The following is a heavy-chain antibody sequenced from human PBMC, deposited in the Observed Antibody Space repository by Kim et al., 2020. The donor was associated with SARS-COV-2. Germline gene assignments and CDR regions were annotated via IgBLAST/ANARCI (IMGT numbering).Heavy chain of an antibody. Sequence: GGSLRLSCAASGFTFSNYAMSWVRQAPGKGLEWVSGIGVGGFSTYYADSVKGRFTISRDNSKNTLYLQMNSLRADDTAVYYCAQSSSGWYAFDIWGQGTMVTVSS. V-gene: IGHV3-23*01. J-gene: IGHJ3*02. CDR2: IGVGGFST. D-gene: IGHD6-19*01. CDR3: AQSSSGWYAFDI. CDR1: GFTFSNYA.